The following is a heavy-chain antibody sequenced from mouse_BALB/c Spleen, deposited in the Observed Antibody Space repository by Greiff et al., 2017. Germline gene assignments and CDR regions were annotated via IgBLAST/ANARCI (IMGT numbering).Heavy chain of an antibody. CDR1: GYTFTSYW. CDR2: IYPGSGST. CDR3: TRCLGSGNWYFDV. J-gene: IGHJ1*01. D-gene: IGHD1-1*01. Sequence: LQQPGSELVRPGASVKLSCKASGYTFTSYWMHWVKQRPGQGLEWIGNIYPGSGSTNYDEKFKSKATLTVDTSSSTAYMQLSSLTSEDSAVYCCTRCLGSGNWYFDVWGAGTTVTVAS. V-gene: IGHV1S22*01.